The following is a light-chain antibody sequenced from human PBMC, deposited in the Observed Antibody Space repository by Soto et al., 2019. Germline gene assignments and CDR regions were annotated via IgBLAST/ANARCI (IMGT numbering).Light chain of an antibody. V-gene: IGKV3-20*01. CDR3: QQYGSSPPGT. Sequence: EIVLTQSPGSLSLSPGERATLSCRASQSFSSSYLAWYQQKPGQAPRLLIYGASSRATGIPDRFSGSGSGTDFTLTISRLEPEESAVYYCQQYGSSPPGTFGQGTKVEI. CDR2: GAS. J-gene: IGKJ1*01. CDR1: QSFSSSY.